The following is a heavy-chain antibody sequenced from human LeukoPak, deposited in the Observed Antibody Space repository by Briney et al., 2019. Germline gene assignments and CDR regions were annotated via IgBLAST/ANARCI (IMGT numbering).Heavy chain of an antibody. D-gene: IGHD2-15*01. CDR1: GFTVSSNY. CDR2: IYSGGST. Sequence: PGGSLRLSCAASGFTVSSNYMSWVRQAPGKGLEWVSVIYSGGSTYYADSVKGRFTISRHNSKNTLYLQMNSLRAEDTAVYYCARARVAATRGYFQHWGQGTLVTVSS. V-gene: IGHV3-53*04. J-gene: IGHJ1*01. CDR3: ARARVAATRGYFQH.